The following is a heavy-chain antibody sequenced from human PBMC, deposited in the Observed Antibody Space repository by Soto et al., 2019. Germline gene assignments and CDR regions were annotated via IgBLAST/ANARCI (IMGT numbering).Heavy chain of an antibody. V-gene: IGHV4-31*03. Sequence: SETLSLTCTVSGGSISSGGYYWSWIRQHPGKGLEWIGYIYYSGSTYYNPSLKSRVTISVDTSKNKFSLKLSSVTAADTAVYYCATKGSTVGLPYYYYGMDVWGQGNTVTLSS. CDR2: IYYSGST. D-gene: IGHD4-17*01. J-gene: IGHJ6*02. CDR1: GGSISSGGYY. CDR3: ATKGSTVGLPYYYYGMDV.